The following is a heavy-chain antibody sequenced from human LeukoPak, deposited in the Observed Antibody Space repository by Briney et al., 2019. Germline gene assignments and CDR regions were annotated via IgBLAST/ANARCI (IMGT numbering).Heavy chain of an antibody. Sequence: PSETLSLTCAVYGGSFSGYYWSWIRQPPGKGLEWIGEINHSGSTNYNPSLKSRVTISVDRSKNQFSLKLSSVTAADTAVYYCARITHCSSTSCYKVVDYWGQGTLVTVSS. V-gene: IGHV4-34*01. CDR2: INHSGST. CDR1: GGSFSGYY. CDR3: ARITHCSSTSCYKVVDY. D-gene: IGHD2-2*02. J-gene: IGHJ4*02.